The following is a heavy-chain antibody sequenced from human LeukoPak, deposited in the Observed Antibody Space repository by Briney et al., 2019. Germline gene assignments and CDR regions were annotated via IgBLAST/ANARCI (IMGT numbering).Heavy chain of an antibody. Sequence: SSETLSLTCAVYGGSFSGYYWSWIRQPPGKGLEWIGEINHSGSTNYNPSLKSRVTISVDTSKNQFPLKLSSVTAADTAVYYCARPQNDGSGSPYYFDYWGQGTLVTVSS. J-gene: IGHJ4*02. CDR3: ARPQNDGSGSPYYFDY. CDR1: GGSFSGYY. CDR2: INHSGST. D-gene: IGHD3-10*01. V-gene: IGHV4-34*01.